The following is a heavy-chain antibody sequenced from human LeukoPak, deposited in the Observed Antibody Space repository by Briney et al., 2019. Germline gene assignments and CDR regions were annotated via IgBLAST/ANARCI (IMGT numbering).Heavy chain of an antibody. CDR1: GYTFTGYY. V-gene: IGHV1-2*02. D-gene: IGHD6-13*01. CDR2: INPNSGGT. Sequence: GASVKVSCKAAGYTFTGYYMHWGRQAPGQGVEWMVWINPNSGGTNYAQKFQGRVTMTRDTSISTAYMEMSRLRSDDAAVYYCARVAAAGENWFDPWGQGTLVTVSS. J-gene: IGHJ5*02. CDR3: ARVAAAGENWFDP.